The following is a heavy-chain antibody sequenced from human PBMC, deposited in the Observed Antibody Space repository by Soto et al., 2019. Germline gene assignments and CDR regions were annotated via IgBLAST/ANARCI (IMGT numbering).Heavy chain of an antibody. J-gene: IGHJ3*01. Sequence: GESLKISCKGSGYSFAGYWIGWVRQMPGKGLDWMGVIYPGDSDTRYSPSFHGQVTISADKSISTAYLQWCSLKASDTAMYFCARLPGVRGVFDGFNVWGQGTMVTVSS. D-gene: IGHD3-10*01. CDR3: ARLPGVRGVFDGFNV. V-gene: IGHV5-51*01. CDR1: GYSFAGYW. CDR2: IYPGDSDT.